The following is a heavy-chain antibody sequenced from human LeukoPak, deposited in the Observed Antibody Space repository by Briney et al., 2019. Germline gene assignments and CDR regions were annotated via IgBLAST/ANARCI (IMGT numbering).Heavy chain of an antibody. J-gene: IGHJ4*02. D-gene: IGHD1-26*01. CDR1: GGSISSYF. CDR2: IYYSGST. CDR3: ARGGRIDVAHISH. Sequence: PSETLSLTYTVSGGSISSYFWSWIRQPPGKGLEWIGYIYYSGSTNYNHSLKSRVTISVDTSQNQFSLKLSSVTAADTAVYYCARGGRIDVAHISHWALATLVTVSS. V-gene: IGHV4-59*01.